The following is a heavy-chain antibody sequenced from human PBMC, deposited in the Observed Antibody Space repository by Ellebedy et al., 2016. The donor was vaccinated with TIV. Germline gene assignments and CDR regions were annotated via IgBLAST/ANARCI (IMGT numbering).Heavy chain of an antibody. CDR1: GFTFSNYA. D-gene: IGHD6-13*01. Sequence: GGSLRLXCAASGFTFSNYAIHWVRQAPGKGLEWVSSISSSSYIYYADSVKGRFTISRDNAKNSLYLQMNSLRAEDTAVYYCAREWVAAAGTAGAFDIWGQGTMVTVSS. J-gene: IGHJ3*02. V-gene: IGHV3-21*04. CDR2: ISSSSYI. CDR3: AREWVAAAGTAGAFDI.